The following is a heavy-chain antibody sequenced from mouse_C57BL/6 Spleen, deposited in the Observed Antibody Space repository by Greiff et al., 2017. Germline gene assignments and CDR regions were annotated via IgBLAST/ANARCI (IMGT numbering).Heavy chain of an antibody. Sequence: VQLQQSGAELVRPGSSVKLSCKASGYTFTSYWMDWVKQRPGQGLEWIGNIYPSDSETHYNQKFKDKATLTVDKSSSTAYMQLSSLTSEDSAVYYCASGGYYGSETWVAYWGQGTLVTVSA. V-gene: IGHV1-61*01. CDR2: IYPSDSET. CDR1: GYTFTSYW. J-gene: IGHJ3*01. CDR3: ASGGYYGSETWVAY. D-gene: IGHD1-1*01.